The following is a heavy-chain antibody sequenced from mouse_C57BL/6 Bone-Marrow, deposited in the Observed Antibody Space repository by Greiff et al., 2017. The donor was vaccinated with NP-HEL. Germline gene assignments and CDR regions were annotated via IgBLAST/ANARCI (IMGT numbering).Heavy chain of an antibody. V-gene: IGHV1-82*01. CDR1: GYAFSSSW. Sequence: VQLQQSGPELVKPGASVKISCKASGYAFSSSWMNWVKQRPGKGLEWIGRIYPGDGDTNYNGKFKGKATLTADKSSSTAYMQLSSLTSEDSAVYFCARGELLRYYFDYWGQGTTLTVSS. D-gene: IGHD1-1*01. CDR2: IYPGDGDT. CDR3: ARGELLRYYFDY. J-gene: IGHJ2*01.